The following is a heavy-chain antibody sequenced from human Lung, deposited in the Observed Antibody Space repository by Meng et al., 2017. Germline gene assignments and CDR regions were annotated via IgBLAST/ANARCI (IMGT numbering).Heavy chain of an antibody. D-gene: IGHD6-13*01. J-gene: IGHJ4*02. CDR2: IKSNSDGGTT. CDR3: ATGAAAADH. V-gene: IGHV3-15*01. Sequence: QLLESGGGLEQRGGSLRLSCRTSGFTFTSDGMSWVRQAPGKGLEWVGRIKSNSDGGTTDYAAPVKGRFTISRDDSKNTLYLQMNSLITEDTAVYFCATGAAAADHWGQGTLVTVSS. CDR1: GFTFTSDG.